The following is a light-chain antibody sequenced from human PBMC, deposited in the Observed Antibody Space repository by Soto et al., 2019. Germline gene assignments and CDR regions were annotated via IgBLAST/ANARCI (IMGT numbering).Light chain of an antibody. CDR3: AQIYTAQWT. CDR1: ENIKNY. CDR2: GAS. V-gene: IGKV1-39*01. Sequence: DIHVTQSPSSLPASLGDRVTITCRASENIKNYLIWYQHKPGKAPKLLIYGASTLKTGVPSRFSGSGSGTDFTFTIGGLQPDDFATYYCAQIYTAQWTFGQGTRVDLK. J-gene: IGKJ1*01.